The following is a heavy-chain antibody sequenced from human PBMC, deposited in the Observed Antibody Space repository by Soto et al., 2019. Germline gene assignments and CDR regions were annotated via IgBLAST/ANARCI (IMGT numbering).Heavy chain of an antibody. Sequence: ASVKVSCKASGYTFTGYYMHWVRQAPGQGLEWMGWINPNSGGTNYAQKFQGRVTMTRDTSISTAHMELSRLRSDETAVYYCARVADYDFWSGYYQDAFDIWGKGTMVTVSS. D-gene: IGHD3-3*01. J-gene: IGHJ3*02. CDR3: ARVADYDFWSGYYQDAFDI. CDR1: GYTFTGYY. CDR2: INPNSGGT. V-gene: IGHV1-2*02.